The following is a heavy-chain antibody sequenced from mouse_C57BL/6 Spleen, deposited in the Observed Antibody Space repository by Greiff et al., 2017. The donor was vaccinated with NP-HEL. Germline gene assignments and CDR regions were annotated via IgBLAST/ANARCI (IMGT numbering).Heavy chain of an antibody. D-gene: IGHD1-1*01. J-gene: IGHJ2*01. CDR1: GFNIKDYY. Sequence: VQLQQSGAELVRPGASVKLSCTASGFNIKDYYMHWVKQGPEQGLEWIGRIDPEDGDTEYAPKFQGKATMTADTSSNTAYLQLSSLTSEDTAVYYCTKAYYYGSSRYYFDYWGQGTTLTASS. V-gene: IGHV14-1*01. CDR3: TKAYYYGSSRYYFDY. CDR2: IDPEDGDT.